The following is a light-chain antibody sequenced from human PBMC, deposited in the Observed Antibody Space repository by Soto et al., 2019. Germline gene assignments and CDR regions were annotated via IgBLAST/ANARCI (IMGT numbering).Light chain of an antibody. Sequence: IVLTQSPATLSLSPGERATLSCRASQSVSSNYLAWYQQKPGQAPRLLIYGASTRATGIPDRFSGSGSGTDFTLTISRLEPEDFAVYYCQQYGSSSYTFGQGTKVDI. CDR3: QQYGSSSYT. J-gene: IGKJ2*01. V-gene: IGKV3-20*01. CDR1: QSVSSNY. CDR2: GAS.